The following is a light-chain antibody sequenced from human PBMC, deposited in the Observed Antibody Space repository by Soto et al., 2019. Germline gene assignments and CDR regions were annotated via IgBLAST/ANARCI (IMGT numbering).Light chain of an antibody. V-gene: IGLV1-47*01. J-gene: IGLJ2*01. CDR3: AAWDDSLSGQV. CDR2: RNN. Sequence: QSVLTQPPSASGTPGQRVTISCSGSSSNIGSNYVYWYQQLPGTAPKLLIYRNNKRPSGVPDRFSGSKSGTSASLAISGRRSEDEADYYCAAWDDSLSGQVFGGGTKLTVL. CDR1: SSNIGSNY.